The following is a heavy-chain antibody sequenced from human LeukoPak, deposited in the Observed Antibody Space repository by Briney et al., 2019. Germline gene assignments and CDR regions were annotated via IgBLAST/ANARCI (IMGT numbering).Heavy chain of an antibody. D-gene: IGHD5-24*01. CDR1: GFTFSNSW. CDR2: IKKDGSET. V-gene: IGHV3-7*03. CDR3: ARRDGYNSGGAFDI. Sequence: GGSLRLSCAASGFTFSNSWMTWVRQAPGKGLERVANIKKDGSETYYVDSVRGRFSISRDNAKNSVYLDMNSLRAEDTAVYYCARRDGYNSGGAFDIWGQGTMVTVSS. J-gene: IGHJ3*02.